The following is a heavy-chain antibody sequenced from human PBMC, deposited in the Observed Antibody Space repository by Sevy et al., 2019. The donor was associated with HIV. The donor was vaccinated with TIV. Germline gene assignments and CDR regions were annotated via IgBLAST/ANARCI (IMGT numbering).Heavy chain of an antibody. V-gene: IGHV3-23*01. CDR3: ASGGFYYDSSGYYVNY. Sequence: GGSLRLSCAASGFTFSGYAMSWVRQAPGKGLEWVAVISGSGGSTYYADSVKGRFTISRDNSKNTLYLQMNSLRAEDTAVYYCASGGFYYDSSGYYVNYWGQGTLVTVSS. CDR2: ISGSGGST. D-gene: IGHD3-22*01. CDR1: GFTFSGYA. J-gene: IGHJ4*02.